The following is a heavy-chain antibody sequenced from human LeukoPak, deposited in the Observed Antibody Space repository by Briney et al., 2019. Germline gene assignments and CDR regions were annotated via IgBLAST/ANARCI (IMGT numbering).Heavy chain of an antibody. V-gene: IGHV3-74*01. D-gene: IGHD6-6*01. Sequence: PGRSLRLSCAASGFTFKLYWMHWVRQASGKGPVWVSRINDDGSTTTYADSVKGRFTTSRENSKNTLYLRMNSLRAEDTAIYYCAKDLAARRGPDYWGQGTLVTVSS. CDR1: GFTFKLYW. CDR3: AKDLAARRGPDY. J-gene: IGHJ4*02. CDR2: INDDGSTT.